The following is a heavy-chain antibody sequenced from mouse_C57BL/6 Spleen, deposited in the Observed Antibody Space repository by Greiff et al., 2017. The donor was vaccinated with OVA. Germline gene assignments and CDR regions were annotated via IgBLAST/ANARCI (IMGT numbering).Heavy chain of an antibody. CDR3: TGGDGSSYKFAY. CDR1: GFTFSNYW. J-gene: IGHJ3*01. CDR2: IRLKSDNYAT. V-gene: IGHV6-3*01. D-gene: IGHD1-1*01. Sequence: EVHLVESGGGLVQPGGSMKLSCVASGFTFSNYWMNWVRQSPEKGLEWVAQIRLKSDNYATHYAESVKGRFTISRDDSKSSVYLQTNNLRAEDTGIYYCTGGDGSSYKFAYWGQGTLVTVSA.